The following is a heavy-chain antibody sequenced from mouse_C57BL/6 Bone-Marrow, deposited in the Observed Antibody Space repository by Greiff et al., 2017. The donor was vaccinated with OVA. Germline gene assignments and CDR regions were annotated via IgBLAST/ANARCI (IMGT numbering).Heavy chain of an antibody. CDR2: IWGDGST. D-gene: IGHD2-3*01. Sequence: VQRVESGPGLVAPSQSLSITCTVSGFSLTSYGVSWVRQPPGKGLEWLGVIWGDGSTNNHSAPISRLSTSKDNSKSQVLLKLNSLQTDDTATYDCAKPGDGYYWFAYWGQGTLVTVSA. CDR1: GFSLTSYG. CDR3: AKPGDGYYWFAY. J-gene: IGHJ3*01. V-gene: IGHV2-3*01.